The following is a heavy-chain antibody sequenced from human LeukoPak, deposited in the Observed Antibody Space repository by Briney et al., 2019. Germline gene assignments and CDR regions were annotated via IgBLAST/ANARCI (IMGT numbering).Heavy chain of an antibody. CDR1: GFTSSSYW. CDR2: INNDGSST. J-gene: IGHJ4*02. V-gene: IGHV3-74*01. CDR3: GRVVTTSED. Sequence: GGSLRLSCAASGFTSSSYWMHWVRQAPGKGLVWVSRINNDGSSTDYADSVKGRFTISRDNAKNTLYLQMNSLRAEDTAIYYCGRVVTTSEDWGQGILVTVST. D-gene: IGHD1-14*01.